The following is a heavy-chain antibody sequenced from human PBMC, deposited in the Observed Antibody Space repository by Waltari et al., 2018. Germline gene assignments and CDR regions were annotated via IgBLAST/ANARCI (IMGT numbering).Heavy chain of an antibody. Sequence: EVQLAESGGGFVQPGGSLRLSCAASGFTFSSYDMHWVRQTPGKGLEWVSGIGTAGETYYSGSVKGRFTISRENAKDSLSLQMSSLSAGDTAVYYCARGTLGYGSGSYVYYGMDVWGQGTTVTVSS. J-gene: IGHJ6*02. D-gene: IGHD3-10*01. CDR1: GFTFSSYD. V-gene: IGHV3-13*01. CDR2: IGTAGET. CDR3: ARGTLGYGSGSYVYYGMDV.